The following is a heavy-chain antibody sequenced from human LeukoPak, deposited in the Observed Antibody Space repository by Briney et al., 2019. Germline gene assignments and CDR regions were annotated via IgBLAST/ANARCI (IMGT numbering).Heavy chain of an antibody. V-gene: IGHV5-51*01. D-gene: IGHD5-12*01. J-gene: IGHJ4*02. CDR3: ARHDGYSDTYDYFDY. Sequence: GESLKISCMASGYSFTSYWIGWVRQMPGKGLGWMGIIYPGDSDTRYSPSFQGQVTISADKSISTANLQSSTPTASDTAMYYCARHDGYSDTYDYFDYWGQGTPVTVSS. CDR2: IYPGDSDT. CDR1: GYSFTSYW.